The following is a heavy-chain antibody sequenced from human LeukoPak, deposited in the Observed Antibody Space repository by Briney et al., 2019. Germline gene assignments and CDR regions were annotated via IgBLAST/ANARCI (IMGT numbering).Heavy chain of an antibody. D-gene: IGHD1-26*01. CDR3: AKPPSYYKDAFDI. Sequence: GGSLRLSCAASGFTLSSYAMSWVRQAPGKGLEWVSAISGSGGSTYYADSVKGRFTISRDNSKNTLYLQMNSLRAEDTAVYYCAKPPSYYKDAFDIWGQGTMVTVSS. CDR1: GFTLSSYA. V-gene: IGHV3-23*01. J-gene: IGHJ3*02. CDR2: ISGSGGST.